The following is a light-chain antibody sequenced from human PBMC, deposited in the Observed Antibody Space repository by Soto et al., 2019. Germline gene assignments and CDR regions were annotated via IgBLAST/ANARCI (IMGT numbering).Light chain of an antibody. Sequence: IQMTQSPSSVSASVGDRVTITCRASQGISSWLSWYQQKPGKAPELLLHAESSLQSGVPSRYSGSASGTDFALSISSLQPEDFATYYYQQSNSFLLMFGGGTKVQI. CDR1: QGISSW. CDR2: AES. J-gene: IGKJ4*02. V-gene: IGKV1-12*01. CDR3: QQSNSFLLM.